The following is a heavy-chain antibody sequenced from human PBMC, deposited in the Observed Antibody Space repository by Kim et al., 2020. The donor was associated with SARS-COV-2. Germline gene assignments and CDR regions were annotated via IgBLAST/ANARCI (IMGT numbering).Heavy chain of an antibody. V-gene: IGHV3-9*01. J-gene: IGHJ4*02. D-gene: IGHD3-3*01. Sequence: GYADTVKGQFTLARDNAKNSLYLQINSLRTEDTALYYCAKAPYDDYYFDYWGQGTLVTVSS. CDR3: AKAPYDDYYFDY.